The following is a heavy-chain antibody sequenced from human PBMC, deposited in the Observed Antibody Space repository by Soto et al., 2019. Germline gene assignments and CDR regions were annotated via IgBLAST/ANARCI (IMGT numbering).Heavy chain of an antibody. J-gene: IGHJ4*02. Sequence: QVQLVQSGAEVKKPGSSVKVSCKASGGTFSSYAISWVRQAPGQGLEWMGGIIPIFGTANYAQKFQGRVTITADESTSTAYMELSSLRSEDTAVYYCARGSGAITFGGVIGIGYFDYWGQGTLVTVSS. D-gene: IGHD3-16*02. CDR3: ARGSGAITFGGVIGIGYFDY. CDR1: GGTFSSYA. V-gene: IGHV1-69*01. CDR2: IIPIFGTA.